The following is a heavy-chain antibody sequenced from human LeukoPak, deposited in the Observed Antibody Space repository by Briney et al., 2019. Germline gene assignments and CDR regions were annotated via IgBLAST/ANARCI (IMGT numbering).Heavy chain of an antibody. J-gene: IGHJ4*02. CDR2: ISAYNGNT. CDR3: ARDGYGSGRPVDY. D-gene: IGHD3-10*01. V-gene: IGHV1-18*01. Sequence: ASVKVSCKASGYTFTSYGISWVRQAPGQGLEWMGWISAYNGNTNYAQKLQGRVTMTTDTSTSTAYIELRSLRSDDTAVYYCARDGYGSGRPVDYWGQGTLVTVSS. CDR1: GYTFTSYG.